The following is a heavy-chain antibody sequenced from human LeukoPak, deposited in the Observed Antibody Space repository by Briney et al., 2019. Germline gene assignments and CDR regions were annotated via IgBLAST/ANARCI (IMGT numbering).Heavy chain of an antibody. V-gene: IGHV4-4*07. CDR2: IYSSGST. CDR1: GGSISNYY. Sequence: SETLSLTCTASGGSISNYYWSWIRQPAGKGLEWIGRIYSSGSTNYNPSLKSRVTMSVDTSKNQFSLKLSSVPAADTAVYYCARISAAGTGYDYWGQGTLVTVSS. J-gene: IGHJ4*02. CDR3: ARISAAGTGYDY. D-gene: IGHD6-13*01.